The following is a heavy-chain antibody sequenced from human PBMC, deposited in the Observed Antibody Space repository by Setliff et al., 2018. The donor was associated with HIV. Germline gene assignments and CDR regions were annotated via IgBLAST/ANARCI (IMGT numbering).Heavy chain of an antibody. CDR1: GGSFGVYR. V-gene: IGHV4-4*07. Sequence: SETLSLTCTISGGSFGVYRWSWIRQSAGRGLGWIGRIDSSGTTDYKPSLKGRVAISVDTSRSQFSLRVTSVTAADTAVYFCARDRHSSGLGSYGPWGPGILVTVSS. D-gene: IGHD3-10*01. CDR2: IDSSGTT. J-gene: IGHJ5*02. CDR3: ARDRHSSGLGSYGP.